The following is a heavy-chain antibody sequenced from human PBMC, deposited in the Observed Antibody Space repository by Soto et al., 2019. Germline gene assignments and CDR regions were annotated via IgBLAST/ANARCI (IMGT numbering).Heavy chain of an antibody. V-gene: IGHV5-51*01. J-gene: IGHJ6*02. CDR2: IYPGDSDT. Sequence: VESLKISCKGSGYIFTSYWICWVRQMPGKGLEWMGIIYPGDSDTRYSPSFQGQVTISADKSISTAYLQWSSLKASDTAMYYCARGGFVREYGMDVWGQGTTVTVSS. CDR1: GYIFTSYW. D-gene: IGHD2-8*01. CDR3: ARGGFVREYGMDV.